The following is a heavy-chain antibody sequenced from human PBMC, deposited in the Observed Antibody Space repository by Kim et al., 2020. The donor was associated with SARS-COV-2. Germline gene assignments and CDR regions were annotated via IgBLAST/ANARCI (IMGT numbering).Heavy chain of an antibody. V-gene: IGHV3-15*01. J-gene: IGHJ4*02. CDR1: GFTFSNAW. D-gene: IGHD1-26*01. Sequence: GGSLRLSCAASGFTFSNAWMSWVRQAPGKGLEWVGRIKSKTDGGTTDYAAPVKGRFTISRDDSKNTLYLHMNSLKTEDTAVYYCTTDMGIVGAPHYFDYWGQGTLVTVSS. CDR3: TTDMGIVGAPHYFDY. CDR2: IKSKTDGGTT.